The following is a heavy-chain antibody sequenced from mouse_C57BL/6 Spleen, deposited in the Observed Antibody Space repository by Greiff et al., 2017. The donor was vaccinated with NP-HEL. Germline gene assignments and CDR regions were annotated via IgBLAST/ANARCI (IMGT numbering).Heavy chain of an antibody. Sequence: QVQLQQPGAELVRPGSSVKLSCKASGYTFTSYWMHWVKQRPIQGLEWIGNIDPSDSATHYNQKFKDKATLTVDKSSSTAYMQLSSLTSEDSAVYYCARAPEYAMDYWGQGTSVTVSS. CDR3: ARAPEYAMDY. J-gene: IGHJ4*01. CDR1: GYTFTSYW. V-gene: IGHV1-52*01. CDR2: IDPSDSAT.